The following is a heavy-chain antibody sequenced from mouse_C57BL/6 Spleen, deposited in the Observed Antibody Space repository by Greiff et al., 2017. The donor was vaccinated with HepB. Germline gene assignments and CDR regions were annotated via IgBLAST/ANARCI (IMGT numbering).Heavy chain of an antibody. V-gene: IGHV5-16*01. CDR1: GFTFSDYY. J-gene: IGHJ2*01. CDR2: INYDGSST. CDR3: ARDLNFYFDY. Sequence: EVHLVESEGGLVQPGSSMKLSCTASGFTFSDYYIAWVRQVPEKGLEWVANINYDGSSTYYLDSLKSRFIISRDNAKNILYLQMSSLKSEDTATYYCARDLNFYFDYWGQGTTLTVSS.